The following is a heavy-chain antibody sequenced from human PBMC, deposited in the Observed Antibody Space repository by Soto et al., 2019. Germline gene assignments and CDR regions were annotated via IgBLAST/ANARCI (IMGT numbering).Heavy chain of an antibody. D-gene: IGHD5-18*01. CDR1: GYTFTSYG. V-gene: IGHV1-18*04. CDR2: ISAYNGNT. J-gene: IGHJ6*02. Sequence: GSSVKVSCMASGYTFTSYGISWVRQAPGQGLEGMGWISAYNGNTNYAQKLQGRVTMTTDTSTSTAYMELRSLRSDDTAVYYCARPRIQLWSFNPTQYYGMDVGGQGTTVTVSS. CDR3: ARPRIQLWSFNPTQYYGMDV.